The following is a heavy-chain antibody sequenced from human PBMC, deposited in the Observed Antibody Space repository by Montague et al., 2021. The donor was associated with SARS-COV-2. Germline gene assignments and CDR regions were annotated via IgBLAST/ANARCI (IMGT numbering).Heavy chain of an antibody. CDR3: ARLGSGSYYTLDY. V-gene: IGHV4-39*01. Sequence: SETLSLTCTVSGGSISSSIYYWGWIRQPPGKGLEWIGSIYYSGSTYYNPSLKSRVTISVDTSKNQFSLKLSSVTAADTAVYYCARLGSGSYYTLDYWGQGTLVTVSS. CDR2: IYYSGST. CDR1: GGSISSSIYY. D-gene: IGHD3-10*01. J-gene: IGHJ4*02.